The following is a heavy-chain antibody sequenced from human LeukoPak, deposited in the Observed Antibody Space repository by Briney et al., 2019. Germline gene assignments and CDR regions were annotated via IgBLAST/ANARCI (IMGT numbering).Heavy chain of an antibody. CDR1: GFTFSSYA. V-gene: IGHV3-23*01. CDR3: AKRPSQYYYYYYMDV. CDR2: ISGSGGST. J-gene: IGHJ6*03. Sequence: GGSLRLSCAASGFTFSSYAMSWVRQAPGKGLEWVSAISGSGGSTYYADSVKGRFTISRDNSKNTLHLQMNSLRAEDTAVYYCAKRPSQYYYYYYMDVWGKGTTVTVSS.